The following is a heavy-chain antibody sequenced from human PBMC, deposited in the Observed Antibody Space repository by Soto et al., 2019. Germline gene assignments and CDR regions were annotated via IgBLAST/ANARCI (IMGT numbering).Heavy chain of an antibody. CDR3: AKALSRYYYGMDV. CDR2: IYPGDSDT. V-gene: IGHV5-51*01. CDR1: GYSFTSYW. Sequence: PGESLKISCKGSGYSFTSYWIGWVRQMPGKGLEWMGIIYPGDSDTRYSPSFQGQVTISADKSISTAYLQWSSLKASDTAMYYCAKALSRYYYGMDVWGQGTXVTVSS. J-gene: IGHJ6*02.